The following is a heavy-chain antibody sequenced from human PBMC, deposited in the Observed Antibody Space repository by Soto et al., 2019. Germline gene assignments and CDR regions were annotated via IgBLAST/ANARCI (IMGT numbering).Heavy chain of an antibody. CDR1: GFTFSKY. CDR2: LYTDDTT. Sequence: GSLRLSCAASGFTFSKYMSWVRQAPGKGLEWVSILYTDDTTYYADSVKGRFTISRDNSKNTLYLQMNSLRAEDTAVYYCARVGAVAAVDYWGQGTLVTVSS. CDR3: ARVGAVAAVDY. V-gene: IGHV3-53*01. J-gene: IGHJ4*02. D-gene: IGHD6-19*01.